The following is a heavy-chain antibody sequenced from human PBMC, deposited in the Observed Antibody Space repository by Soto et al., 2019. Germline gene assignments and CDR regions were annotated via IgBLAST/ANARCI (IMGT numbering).Heavy chain of an antibody. J-gene: IGHJ3*02. CDR2: ISSSSSYI. CDR1: GFTFSSYS. Sequence: PGGSLRLSCAASGFTFSSYSMNWVRQAPGKGLEWVLSISSSSSYIYYAASVKGRFTISRDNAKNSLYLQMNSLRAEDTAVYYCASSKGRYSGSYNDAFDIWGQGTMVTVSS. D-gene: IGHD1-26*01. CDR3: ASSKGRYSGSYNDAFDI. V-gene: IGHV3-21*01.